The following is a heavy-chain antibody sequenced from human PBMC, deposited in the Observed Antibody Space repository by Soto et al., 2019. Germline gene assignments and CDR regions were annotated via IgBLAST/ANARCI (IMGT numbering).Heavy chain of an antibody. D-gene: IGHD3-10*01. V-gene: IGHV3-30*03. Sequence: GGSLRLSCAASGFTVSSYGMHWVRQAPGKRLEWVAVISYDGSNKYYADSVKGRFTISRDNSKNTLYLQMNSLRAEDTAVYYCAREVYYYGSGSHHYYYYGMDVRGQGTTVTVSS. CDR2: ISYDGSNK. J-gene: IGHJ6*02. CDR1: GFTVSSYG. CDR3: AREVYYYGSGSHHYYYYGMDV.